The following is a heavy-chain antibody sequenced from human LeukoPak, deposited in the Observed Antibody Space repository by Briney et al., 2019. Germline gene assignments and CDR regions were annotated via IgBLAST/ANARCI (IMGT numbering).Heavy chain of an antibody. J-gene: IGHJ4*02. CDR1: GFTFSSYG. V-gene: IGHV3-30*18. CDR2: ISYDGSNK. D-gene: IGHD5-18*01. CDR3: AKDRGYSYGTAFDY. Sequence: AGGSLRLSCAASGFTFSSYGMHWVRQAPGKGLEWVAVISYDGSNKYYADSVKGRFTISRDNSKNTLYLQMNSLRAEDTAVYYCAKDRGYSYGTAFDYWGQGTLVTVSS.